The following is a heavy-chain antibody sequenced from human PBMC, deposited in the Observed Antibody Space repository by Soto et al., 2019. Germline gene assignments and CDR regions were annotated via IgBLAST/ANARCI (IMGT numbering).Heavy chain of an antibody. V-gene: IGHV4-39*01. CDR1: GGSISSSSYY. CDR2: IYYSGST. J-gene: IGHJ6*02. Sequence: SETLSLTCTVSGGSISSSSYYWGWIRQPPGKGLEWIGSIYYSGSTYYNPSLKSRVKISVDTSKNQLSLKLSSVTAADTAVYYCARRKAKRVIYGRAPSGMDVWGQGTTVTVSS. CDR3: ARRKAKRVIYGRAPSGMDV. D-gene: IGHD3-22*01.